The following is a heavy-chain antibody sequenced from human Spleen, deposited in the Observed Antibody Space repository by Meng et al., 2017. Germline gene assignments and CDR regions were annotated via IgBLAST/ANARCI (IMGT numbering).Heavy chain of an antibody. CDR3: ARDAAIGIRTMDAFDV. D-gene: IGHD2-2*01. Sequence: GESLKISCAASGFTFSSYSMNWVRQAPGKGLEWVSSISSSSSYIYYADSVKGRFTISRDNAKNSLYLQMNSLRAEDTAIYYCARDAAIGIRTMDAFDVWGQGTMVTVSS. V-gene: IGHV3-21*04. J-gene: IGHJ3*01. CDR2: ISSSSSYI. CDR1: GFTFSSYS.